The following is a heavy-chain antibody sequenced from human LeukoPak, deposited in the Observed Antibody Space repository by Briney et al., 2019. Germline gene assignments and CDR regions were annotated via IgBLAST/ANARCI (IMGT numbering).Heavy chain of an antibody. CDR1: GFTFSSYS. Sequence: GGSLRLSCAASGFTFSSYSMNWVRQAPGKGLEWVSSISSSSSYIYYADSVKGRFTISRDNAKNSLYLQMNSLRAEDTAVYYCSSDRFLEWLEGPSDAFDIWGQGTMVTVSS. J-gene: IGHJ3*02. CDR2: ISSSSSYI. CDR3: SSDRFLEWLEGPSDAFDI. V-gene: IGHV3-21*01. D-gene: IGHD3-3*01.